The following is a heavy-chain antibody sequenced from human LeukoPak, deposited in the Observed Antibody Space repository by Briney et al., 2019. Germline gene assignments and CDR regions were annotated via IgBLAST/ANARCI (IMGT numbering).Heavy chain of an antibody. V-gene: IGHV3-53*01. D-gene: IGHD2-8*01. CDR1: GFTVSSNY. Sequence: PGGSLRLSCAASGFTVSSNYMSWVRQAPGKGLEWVSVIYSGGSTYYADSVKGRFTISRDNSKNTLYLQMNSLRAEDTAVYYCASSQPGYCTNGVWPQDYWGQGTLVTVSS. J-gene: IGHJ4*02. CDR2: IYSGGST. CDR3: ASSQPGYCTNGVWPQDY.